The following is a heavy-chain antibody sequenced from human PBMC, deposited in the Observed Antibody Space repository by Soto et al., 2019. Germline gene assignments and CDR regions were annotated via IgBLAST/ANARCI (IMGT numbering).Heavy chain of an antibody. CDR2: IYPGDSDT. Sequence: PGESLKISCKGSGYSFTSYWIGCVRQMPGKGLEWMGIIYPGDSDTRYSPSFQGQVTISADKSISTAYLQWSSLKASDTAMYYCARLGDCSGGSCYPQEFDYWGQGTLVTVSS. J-gene: IGHJ4*02. D-gene: IGHD2-15*01. CDR3: ARLGDCSGGSCYPQEFDY. CDR1: GYSFTSYW. V-gene: IGHV5-51*01.